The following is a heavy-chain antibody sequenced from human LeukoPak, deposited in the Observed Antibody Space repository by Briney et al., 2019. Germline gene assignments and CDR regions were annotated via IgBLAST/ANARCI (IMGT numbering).Heavy chain of an antibody. CDR2: IYPSDSDT. D-gene: IGHD4-23*01. CDR3: ARPQNSGVDY. CDR1: GYSFTTSW. V-gene: IGHV5-51*01. J-gene: IGHJ4*02. Sequence: GESLNISCKGSGYSFTTSWIGWVRQMPGKGLEWMGIIYPSDSDTRYSPSFQGQVTISADKSINTAYLQWSSLKASDTAMYYCARPQNSGVDYWGQGTLVTVSS.